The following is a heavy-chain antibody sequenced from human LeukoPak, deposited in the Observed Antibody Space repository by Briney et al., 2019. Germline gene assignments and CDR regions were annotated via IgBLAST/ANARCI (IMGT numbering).Heavy chain of an antibody. J-gene: IGHJ4*02. CDR2: ISTSSSYI. CDR3: ARDSFGDYVDH. D-gene: IGHD3-10*01. Sequence: GGSLRLSCAASGFTFSTYIMNWVRQTPGKGLEWVSFISTSSSYIDYADSVKGRFTISRDNAKNSLYLQMNSLRAEDTAVYYCARDSFGDYVDHWGQGTLVTVSS. V-gene: IGHV3-21*01. CDR1: GFTFSTYI.